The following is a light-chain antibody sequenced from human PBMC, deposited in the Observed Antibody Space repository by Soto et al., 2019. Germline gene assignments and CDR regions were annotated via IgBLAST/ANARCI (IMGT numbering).Light chain of an antibody. V-gene: IGKV1-5*03. CDR1: QSINNW. CDR3: QQYDTYWT. Sequence: DIQMTQSPSTLSASVGDRVTITCRASQSINNWLAWYQQKPGKYPKLLIYKASNLDIGVPSSFSGSGSGTEFTFTISSLQPDDFATYYCQQYDTYWTFGQGTKVEIK. J-gene: IGKJ1*01. CDR2: KAS.